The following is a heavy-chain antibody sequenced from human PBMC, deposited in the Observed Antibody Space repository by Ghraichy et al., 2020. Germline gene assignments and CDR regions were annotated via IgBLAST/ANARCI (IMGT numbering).Heavy chain of an antibody. J-gene: IGHJ4*02. CDR3: ARDLGSGWYFDY. CDR1: GFTFSTYG. D-gene: IGHD6-19*01. CDR2: IKKDGSEK. V-gene: IGHV3-7*01. Sequence: GGSLRLSCAASGFTFSTYGMVWVRQAPGKGLEWVANIKKDGSEKYYVDSVKGRFTISRDNAKNSLYLQMNSLRAEDTAVYYCARDLGSGWYFDYWGQGTLVTVSS.